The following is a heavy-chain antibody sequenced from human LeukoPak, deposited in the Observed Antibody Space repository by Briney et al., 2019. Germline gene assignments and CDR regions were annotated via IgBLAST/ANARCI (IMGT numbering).Heavy chain of an antibody. Sequence: GASVKVSCKASGYSFTNFGINWVRQAPGQGLEWMGWISPSSGNTNYAQNLQGRVTMTTDTSTGTAYMELRSLTSDDTAFYYCARDYTYWGQGTLVTVSS. CDR1: GYSFTNFG. D-gene: IGHD3-16*01. CDR3: ARDYTY. CDR2: ISPSSGNT. V-gene: IGHV1-18*01. J-gene: IGHJ4*02.